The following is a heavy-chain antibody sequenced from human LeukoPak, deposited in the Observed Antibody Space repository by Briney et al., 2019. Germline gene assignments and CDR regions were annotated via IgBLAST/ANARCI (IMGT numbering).Heavy chain of an antibody. V-gene: IGHV3-7*04. CDR1: GFTFSSFA. CDR3: ARGAITMVRGVIFRYYYYMDV. D-gene: IGHD3-10*01. CDR2: IKQDGSEK. Sequence: PGGSLRLSCSASGFTFSSFAMSWVRQAPGKGLEWVANIKQDGSEKYYVDSVKGRFTISRDNAKNSLYLQMNSLRAEDTAVYYCARGAITMVRGVIFRYYYYMDVWGKGTTVTISS. J-gene: IGHJ6*03.